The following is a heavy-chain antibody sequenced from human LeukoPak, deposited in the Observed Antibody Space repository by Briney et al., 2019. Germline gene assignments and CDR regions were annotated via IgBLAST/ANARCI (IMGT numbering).Heavy chain of an antibody. CDR2: INPNSGCT. CDR3: ARERDVKWELLEPDAFDI. J-gene: IGHJ3*02. CDR1: GYTFTGYY. Sequence: SVKVSCKASGYTFTGYYMHWVRQAPGQGLESMVWINPNSGCTNYAQHFQGRVTMTRDTSISTAYMELRSLRSDDTAVYYCARERDVKWELLEPDAFDIWGQGKMVTVSS. V-gene: IGHV1-2*02. D-gene: IGHD1-26*01.